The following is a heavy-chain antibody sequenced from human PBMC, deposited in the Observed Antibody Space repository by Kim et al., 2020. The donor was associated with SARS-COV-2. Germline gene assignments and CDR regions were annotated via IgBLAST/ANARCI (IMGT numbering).Heavy chain of an antibody. CDR1: GGSISSSSYY. J-gene: IGHJ5*02. D-gene: IGHD3-10*01. CDR3: ARLPSGPTDWFDP. V-gene: IGHV4-39*01. CDR2: IYYSGST. Sequence: SETLSLTCTVSGGSISSSSYYWGWIRQPPGKGLEWIGSIYYSGSTYYNPSLKSRVTISVDTSKNQFSLKLSSVTAADTAVYYCARLPSGPTDWFDPWGQGTLVTVSS.